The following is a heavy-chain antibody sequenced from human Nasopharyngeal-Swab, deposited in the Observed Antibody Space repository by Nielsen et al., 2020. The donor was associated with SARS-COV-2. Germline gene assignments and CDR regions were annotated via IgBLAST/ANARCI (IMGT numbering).Heavy chain of an antibody. D-gene: IGHD5-24*01. J-gene: IGHJ4*02. CDR3: ATVTGGYTGFDF. Sequence: ASVKVSCKVSGYTLTELSMHWVRQAPGKGLEWMGGFDPEDGETIYAQKFQGRVTMTEDTSTDTAYMELSSLRSEDTAVYYWATVTGGYTGFDFWGQGTLVTVSS. CDR1: GYTLTELS. CDR2: FDPEDGET. V-gene: IGHV1-24*01.